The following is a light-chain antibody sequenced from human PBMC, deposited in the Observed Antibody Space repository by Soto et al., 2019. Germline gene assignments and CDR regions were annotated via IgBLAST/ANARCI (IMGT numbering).Light chain of an antibody. V-gene: IGLV8-61*01. CDR2: STH. Sequence: QTVVTQEPSFSVSPGGTVTLTCGLNSASVSTNYHPSWYQQTPGQAPRTLIYSTHTRSSGVPDRFSGSILGDKAALTITGAQAHDESDYYCMLYMGGGIWVFGGGTKLTVL. CDR3: MLYMGGGIWV. J-gene: IGLJ3*02. CDR1: SASVSTNYH.